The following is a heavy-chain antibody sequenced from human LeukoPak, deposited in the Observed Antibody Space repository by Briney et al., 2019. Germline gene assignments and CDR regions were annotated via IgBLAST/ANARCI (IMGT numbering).Heavy chain of an antibody. CDR1: GFDFSSNW. CDR2: IKGDGIST. CDR3: AREDSSGYERNDY. J-gene: IGHJ4*02. Sequence: PGGSLRLSCAASGFDFSSNWMHWVRHAPGQGLVWVSRIKGDGISTNYADSVEGRFTISRDIAKNTLYLQMNSLRAEDTAVYYCAREDSSGYERNDYWGQGTLVTVSS. V-gene: IGHV3-74*01. D-gene: IGHD3-22*01.